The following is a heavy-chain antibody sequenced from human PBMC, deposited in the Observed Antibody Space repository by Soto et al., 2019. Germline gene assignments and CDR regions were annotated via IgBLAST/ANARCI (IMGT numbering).Heavy chain of an antibody. Sequence: ETLSLTCTVSGGSINSYCWSWLRQPPGKGLEWIGYIYDSGSTNYGPSLKSRVTVSVDRSKNQFSLKLSSVTAADTAVYYCAREYCSGGSCFRSDAFDIWGQGTMVTVSS. V-gene: IGHV4-59*12. CDR2: IYDSGST. CDR3: AREYCSGGSCFRSDAFDI. J-gene: IGHJ3*02. D-gene: IGHD2-15*01. CDR1: GGSINSYC.